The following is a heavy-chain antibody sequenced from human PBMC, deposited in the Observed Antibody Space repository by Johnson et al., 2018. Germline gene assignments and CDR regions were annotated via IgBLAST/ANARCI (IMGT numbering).Heavy chain of an antibody. Sequence: EVQLVESGGGLVPPGESVTLSCAASGFTFSSYWMSWVRQAPGKGLEWVAKIKEDGSEKYYVDSVKGRFTISRDNAKNSLYLQMNSLGAEDTAVYYCARGRDFYGSGLDAFDMWGQGTMVTVSS. D-gene: IGHD3-10*01. V-gene: IGHV3-7*01. CDR3: ARGRDFYGSGLDAFDM. J-gene: IGHJ3*02. CDR2: IKEDGSEK. CDR1: GFTFSSYW.